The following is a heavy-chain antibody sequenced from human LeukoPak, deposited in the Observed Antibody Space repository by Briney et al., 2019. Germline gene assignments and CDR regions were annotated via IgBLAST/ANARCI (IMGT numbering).Heavy chain of an antibody. V-gene: IGHV3-30*18. CDR2: ISYDGSNK. D-gene: IGHD3-22*01. J-gene: IGHJ4*02. CDR1: GLTFSSYG. CDR3: AKDHGRYYYDSSGATDY. Sequence: GGSLRLSCAASGLTFSSYGMHWVRQAPGKGLEWVAVISYDGSNKYYADSVKGRITISRDNSKNTLYLQMNSLRAEDTAVYYCAKDHGRYYYDSSGATDYWGQGTLVTVSS.